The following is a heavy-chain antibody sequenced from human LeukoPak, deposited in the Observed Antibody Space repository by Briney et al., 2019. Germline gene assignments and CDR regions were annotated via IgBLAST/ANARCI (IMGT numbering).Heavy chain of an antibody. D-gene: IGHD3-3*01. CDR2: ISGSGGST. J-gene: IGHJ3*02. Sequence: PGGSLRLSCAASGFTFSSYAMSWVRQAPGKGLEWVSAISGSGGSTYYADSVKGRFTISRDNSKNTLYLQMNSLRAEDTAVYYCATNSPNYDFWSGYPRYAFDIWGQGTMVTVSS. CDR3: ATNSPNYDFWSGYPRYAFDI. V-gene: IGHV3-23*01. CDR1: GFTFSSYA.